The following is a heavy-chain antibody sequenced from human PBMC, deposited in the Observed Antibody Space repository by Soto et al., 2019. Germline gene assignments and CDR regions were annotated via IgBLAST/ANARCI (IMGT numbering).Heavy chain of an antibody. Sequence: GASVKVSCKASGCTFSSYTISSVRQAPGQEREWMGRIIPILGIANYAQKFQGRVTITADESTSTAYMELSSLRSEDTAVYYCARDRRTGDWGYYYYGMDVWGQGTTVTVSS. J-gene: IGHJ6*02. CDR1: GCTFSSYT. V-gene: IGHV1-69*04. D-gene: IGHD2-21*02. CDR2: IIPILGIA. CDR3: ARDRRTGDWGYYYYGMDV.